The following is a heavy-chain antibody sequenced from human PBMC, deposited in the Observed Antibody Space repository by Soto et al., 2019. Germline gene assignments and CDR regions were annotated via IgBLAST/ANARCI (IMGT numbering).Heavy chain of an antibody. CDR3: ARGDYVGWFDP. Sequence: QVQLVQSGAEVKKPGASVKVSCKASGYTFTSYGMHWVRQAPGQGLEWMGWINAGNGNTKYSQKFQGRVTITRDTSASTAYMELSSLRSEDTAVYYCARGDYVGWFDPWGQGTLVTVSS. V-gene: IGHV1-3*01. J-gene: IGHJ5*02. CDR2: INAGNGNT. D-gene: IGHD4-17*01. CDR1: GYTFTSYG.